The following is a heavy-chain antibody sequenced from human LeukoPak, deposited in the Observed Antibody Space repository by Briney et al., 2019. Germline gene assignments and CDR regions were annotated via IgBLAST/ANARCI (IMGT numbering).Heavy chain of an antibody. J-gene: IGHJ1*01. CDR3: ARGGAARLHFQN. CDR1: GGSISSGGYY. V-gene: IGHV4-61*08. Sequence: SETLSLTCTVSGGSISSGGYYWSWIRQHPGKGLEWIGYIYHSGSTNYNPSLQSRVTISVDTSKNQFSLNLNSVTAADTAAYYCARGGAARLHFQNWGQGTLVTVSS. D-gene: IGHD6-6*01. CDR2: IYHSGST.